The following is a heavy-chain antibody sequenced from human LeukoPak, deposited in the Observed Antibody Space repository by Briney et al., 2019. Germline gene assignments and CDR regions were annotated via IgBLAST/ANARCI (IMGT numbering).Heavy chain of an antibody. J-gene: IGHJ3*02. D-gene: IGHD2-15*01. V-gene: IGHV3-15*01. Sequence: GGSLRLSCAASGFTFSNAWMSWVRQAPGKGLEWVGRIKSKTDGGQTDYAAPVKGRFTISRDDSKNTLYLQMNSLKTEDTAVYYCTTDAEGYCSGGSCYPRPDAFDIWGQGTMVTVSS. CDR1: GFTFSNAW. CDR2: IKSKTDGGQT. CDR3: TTDAEGYCSGGSCYPRPDAFDI.